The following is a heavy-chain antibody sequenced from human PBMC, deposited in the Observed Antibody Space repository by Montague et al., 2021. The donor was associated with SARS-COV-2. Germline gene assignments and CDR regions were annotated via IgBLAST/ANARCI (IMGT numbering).Heavy chain of an antibody. CDR1: GGSISSYY. CDR2: IYYSGST. CDR3: ARVPPYYYDSSGYYSGAFDI. D-gene: IGHD3-22*01. Sequence: SETLSLTCTVSGGSISSYYWSWIRQPPGKGLEWIRYIYYSGSTNYNPSLKSRVTISVDTSKNQFSLKLSSVTAADTAVYYCARVPPYYYDSSGYYSGAFDIWGQGTMVTVSS. V-gene: IGHV4-59*08. J-gene: IGHJ3*02.